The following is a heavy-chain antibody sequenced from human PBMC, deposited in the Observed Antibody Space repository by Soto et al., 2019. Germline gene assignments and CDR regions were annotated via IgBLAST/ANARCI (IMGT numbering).Heavy chain of an antibody. CDR2: ISAHNGNK. CDR3: ARGRYGDY. D-gene: IGHD1-1*01. V-gene: IGHV1-18*01. CDR1: GYGFTTYG. J-gene: IGHJ4*02. Sequence: QIHLVQSGAEVKKPGASVKVSCKGSGYGFTTYGITWVRQAPGQGLEWMAWISAHNGNKNYAQKLPGRVTVTSDTSTSTAYMELRTLRSDDTAVYYCARGRYGDYWGQGALVTVSS.